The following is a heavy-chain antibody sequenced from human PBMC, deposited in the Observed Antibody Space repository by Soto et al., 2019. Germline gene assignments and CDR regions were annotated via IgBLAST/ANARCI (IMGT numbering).Heavy chain of an antibody. CDR2: INHSGST. CDR3: AITDFWSGYYKHYRGYMDV. J-gene: IGHJ6*03. D-gene: IGHD3-3*01. V-gene: IGHV4-34*01. CDR1: GGSFSGYY. Sequence: SETLSLTCAVYGGSFSGYYWSWIRQPPGKGLEWIGEINHSGSTNYNPSLKSRVTISVDTSKNQFSLKLSSVTAADTAVYYCAITDFWSGYYKHYRGYMDVWGKGTTVTVSS.